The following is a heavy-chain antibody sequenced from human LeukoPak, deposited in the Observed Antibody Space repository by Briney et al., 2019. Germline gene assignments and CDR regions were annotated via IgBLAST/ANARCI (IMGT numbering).Heavy chain of an antibody. V-gene: IGHV4-59*01. CDR3: ARAGSMFGVVVFDY. CDR2: IYYSGST. Sequence: NPSETLSLTCTVSGGSISSYYWSWIRQPPGKGLEWIGYIYYSGSTDYNPSLKSRVTISVDTSKNPFSLKLSSVTAADTAVYYCARAGSMFGVVVFDYWGQGTLVTVSS. J-gene: IGHJ4*02. CDR1: GGSISSYY. D-gene: IGHD3-3*01.